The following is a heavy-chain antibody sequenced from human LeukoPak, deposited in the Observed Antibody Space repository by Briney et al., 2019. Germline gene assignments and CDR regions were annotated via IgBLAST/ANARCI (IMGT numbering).Heavy chain of an antibody. CDR3: ARVCGSGWGCFDY. Sequence: SETLSLTCDVTGDSISSGGYSWNWIRQPPGQGLEWIGYIYSSGTTSYYPSLKSRVTISVDTSKNQFSLKLSSVTAADTAVYSCARVCGSGWGCFDYWGQGTLVTVSS. J-gene: IGHJ4*02. V-gene: IGHV4-30-4*07. D-gene: IGHD6-19*01. CDR2: IYSSGTT. CDR1: GDSISSGGYS.